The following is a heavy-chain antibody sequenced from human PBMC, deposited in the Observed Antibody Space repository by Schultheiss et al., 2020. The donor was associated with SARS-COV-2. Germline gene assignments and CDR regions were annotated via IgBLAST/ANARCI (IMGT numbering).Heavy chain of an antibody. CDR2: IKSKTDGGTT. D-gene: IGHD3-10*01. V-gene: IGHV3-15*07. CDR3: ARGHYYGSGIQAEYFQH. CDR1: GFTFSNAW. Sequence: GESLKISCAASGFTFSNAWMNWVRQAPGKGLEWVGRIKSKTDGGTTDYAAPVKGRFTISRDDSKNTLYLQMNSLRAEDTAVYYCARGHYYGSGIQAEYFQHWGQGTLVTVSS. J-gene: IGHJ1*01.